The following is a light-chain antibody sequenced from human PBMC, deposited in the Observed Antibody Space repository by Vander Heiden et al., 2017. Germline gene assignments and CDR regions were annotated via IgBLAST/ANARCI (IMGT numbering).Light chain of an antibody. Sequence: DIQLTQSPSSLSASVGDRVTLTCRATQPSNSYLNWYQEKPGKAPNLLIYATSNMQSGVPSRFSGSGSGPDFTLTIRSVHPEDFATYFCQQCSSVPWTFGQGTKVEIK. CDR3: QQCSSVPWT. CDR1: QPSNSY. V-gene: IGKV1-39*01. J-gene: IGKJ1*01. CDR2: ATS.